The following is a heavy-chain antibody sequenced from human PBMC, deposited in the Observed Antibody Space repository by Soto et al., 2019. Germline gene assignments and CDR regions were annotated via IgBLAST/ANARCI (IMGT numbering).Heavy chain of an antibody. D-gene: IGHD1-1*01. V-gene: IGHV2-5*02. J-gene: IGHJ4*02. CDR2: IYWDDDK. Sequence: QITLKESGPTLVKPTQTLTLTCTFSGFSLSTGAVGVGWSRQPPGKALEWLALIYWDDDKHYSPSLKSRLTITKDTSKNPVVLTMTNMDPVDTATYYCAHSNWRDPISDGGQGTLVTVSS. CDR1: GFSLSTGAVG. CDR3: AHSNWRDPISD.